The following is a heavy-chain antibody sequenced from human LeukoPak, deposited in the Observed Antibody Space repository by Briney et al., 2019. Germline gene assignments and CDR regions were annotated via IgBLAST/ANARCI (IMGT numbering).Heavy chain of an antibody. J-gene: IGHJ4*02. CDR2: ISYDGSNK. V-gene: IGHV3-30*18. CDR1: GFTFSSYG. CDR3: VKERYGVDY. Sequence: PGGSLRLSCAASGFTFSSYGMHWVRQAPGKGLEWVAVISYDGSNKYYADSVKGRFTISRDNSKNTLYLQMNSLRAEDTAVYYCVKERYGVDYWGQGTLVTVSS. D-gene: IGHD1-1*01.